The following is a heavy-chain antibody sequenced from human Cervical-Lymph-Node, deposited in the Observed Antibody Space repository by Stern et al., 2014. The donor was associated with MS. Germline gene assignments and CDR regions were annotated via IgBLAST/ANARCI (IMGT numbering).Heavy chain of an antibody. Sequence: ESGPTLVKPTQTLTLTCTFSGFSLSTSGVGVGWIRQPPGKALEWLALIYWDDDKRYSPSLKSRLTITKDTSKNQVVLTMTNMDPVDTATYYCAHGAAVAGSRYYYYYGMDVWGQGTTVTVSS. D-gene: IGHD6-19*01. CDR2: IYWDDDK. CDR3: AHGAAVAGSRYYYYYGMDV. J-gene: IGHJ6*02. V-gene: IGHV2-5*02. CDR1: GFSLSTSGVG.